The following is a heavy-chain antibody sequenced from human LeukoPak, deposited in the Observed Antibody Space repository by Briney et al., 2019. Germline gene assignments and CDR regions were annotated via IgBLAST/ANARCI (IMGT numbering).Heavy chain of an antibody. Sequence: GGSLRLSCVASGFRFSNYAMHWVRQAPGKGLECMAVIWYDGSNKYYADSVKGRFTISRDNSKNTVYLQMNSLRAEDTAVYYCAKGSKETLQGWGQGTLVSVSS. CDR1: GFRFSNYA. D-gene: IGHD3-16*01. V-gene: IGHV3-33*06. J-gene: IGHJ1*01. CDR2: IWYDGSNK. CDR3: AKGSKETLQG.